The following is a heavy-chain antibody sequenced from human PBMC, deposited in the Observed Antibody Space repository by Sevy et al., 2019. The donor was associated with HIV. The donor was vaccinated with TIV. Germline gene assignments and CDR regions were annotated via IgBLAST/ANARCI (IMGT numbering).Heavy chain of an antibody. CDR2: IHYSGST. D-gene: IGHD5-12*01. V-gene: IGHV4-59*01. J-gene: IGHJ5*02. Sequence: SETLSLTCSVSGGPISSYYWSWIRQPPGKRLEWIGYIHYSGSTNYNPSLNSRLTISVATSKNQFSLRLTSVTAADTAVYYCARAPPVRSGDDSLNWFDPWGQGILVTVSS. CDR3: ARAPPVRSGDDSLNWFDP. CDR1: GGPISSYY.